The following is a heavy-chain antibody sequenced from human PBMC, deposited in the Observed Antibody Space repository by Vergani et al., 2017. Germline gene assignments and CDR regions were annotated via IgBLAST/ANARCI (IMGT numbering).Heavy chain of an antibody. V-gene: IGHV4-34*01. CDR1: GGSFSGYN. CDR2: INHSGST. Sequence: QVQLQQWGAGLLKPSETLSLTCAVYGGSFSGYNWSWIRQPPGKGLEWIGEINHSGSTNYNPSLKSRVTISVDTSKNQFSLKLSSVTAADTAVYYGARAVRGVIMLSYYYYYYMDVWGKGTTVTVSS. CDR3: ARAVRGVIMLSYYYYYYMDV. D-gene: IGHD3-10*01. J-gene: IGHJ6*03.